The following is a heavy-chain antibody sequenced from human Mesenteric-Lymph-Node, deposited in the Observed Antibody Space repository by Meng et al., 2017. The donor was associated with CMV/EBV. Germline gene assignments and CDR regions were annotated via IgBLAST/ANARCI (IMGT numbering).Heavy chain of an antibody. V-gene: IGHV3-11*04. CDR3: ARSPYSSSFDC. CDR2: MSNSGTSI. Sequence: GESLKISCTASGFIVSSNSMIWVRQAPGKGLEWVSYMSNSGTSIYYADSVKGRFTISRDNAKNSLYLQMDSLRPEDTAVYYCARSPYSSSFDCWGPGTLVTVSS. CDR1: GFIVSSNS. D-gene: IGHD6-6*01. J-gene: IGHJ4*02.